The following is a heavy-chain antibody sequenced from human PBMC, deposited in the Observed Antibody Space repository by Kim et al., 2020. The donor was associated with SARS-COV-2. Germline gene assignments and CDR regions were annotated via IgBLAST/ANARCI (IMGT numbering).Heavy chain of an antibody. D-gene: IGHD5-18*01. J-gene: IGHJ6*02. V-gene: IGHV4-34*01. Sequence: SETLSLTCAAYGGSFSGYYWSWIRQPPGKGLEWIGEINHSGSTNYNPSLKSRVTISVDTSKNQFSLKLSSVTAADTAVYYCARHSIHLPGYYYYGMDVWGQGTTVTVSS. CDR2: INHSGST. CDR1: GGSFSGYY. CDR3: ARHSIHLPGYYYYGMDV.